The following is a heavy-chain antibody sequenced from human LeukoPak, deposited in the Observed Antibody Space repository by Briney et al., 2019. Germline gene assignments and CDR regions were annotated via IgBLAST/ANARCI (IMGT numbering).Heavy chain of an antibody. CDR3: ARAATFWSGYYHGY. Sequence: GASVKVSCKASGYTFTSYDINWVRQATGQGLEWMGWMNPNSGNTGYAQKFQGRVTMTRNTSISTAYMELSSLRSEDTAVYYCARAATFWSGYYHGYWGQGTLVTVSS. V-gene: IGHV1-8*01. D-gene: IGHD3-3*01. J-gene: IGHJ4*02. CDR1: GYTFTSYD. CDR2: MNPNSGNT.